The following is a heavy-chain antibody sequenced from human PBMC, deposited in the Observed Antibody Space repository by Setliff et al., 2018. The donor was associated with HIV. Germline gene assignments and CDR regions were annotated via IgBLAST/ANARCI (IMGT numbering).Heavy chain of an antibody. CDR2: VYTTGNT. V-gene: IGHV4-4*07. CDR3: ASGLSFYDPGWFDY. Sequence: SETLSLTCTVSGASFSNYHWTWIRQPAGKGLEWIGYVYTTGNTKYNPSLKSRVTMSVDTTKNQFSLKLRSVTAADTAVYYCASGLSFYDPGWFDYWGQGPLVTVSS. D-gene: IGHD3-22*01. CDR1: GASFSNYH. J-gene: IGHJ4*02.